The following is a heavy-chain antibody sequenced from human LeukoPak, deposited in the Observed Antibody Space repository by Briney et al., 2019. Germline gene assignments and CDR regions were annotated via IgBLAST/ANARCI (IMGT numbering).Heavy chain of an antibody. CDR1: GLTFSSYS. D-gene: IGHD2-21*02. Sequence: AGGSLRLSCAASGLTFSSYSMNWVRQAPGKGLEWVSSISSSSSFIYYPDSVKGRFTISRDNAENSLYLQMNSLRAEDTALYYCAKGRLSRLVVVTATNAFDIWGQGTMVTVSS. CDR2: ISSSSSFI. CDR3: AKGRLSRLVVVTATNAFDI. V-gene: IGHV3-21*01. J-gene: IGHJ3*02.